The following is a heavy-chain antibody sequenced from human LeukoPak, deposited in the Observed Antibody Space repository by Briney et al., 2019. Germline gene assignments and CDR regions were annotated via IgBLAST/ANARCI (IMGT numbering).Heavy chain of an antibody. CDR3: AREYSSSSGRAFDI. CDR2: LYTDGTT. J-gene: IGHJ3*02. V-gene: IGHV3-53*01. Sequence: GGSLRLSCAASGFSVSGHYMSWVRQAPGKGLEWVSILYTDGTTYYADSVKGRFTISRDNANSSLYLQMSSLRPEDTAMYYCAREYSSSSGRAFDIWGQGTMVTVSS. D-gene: IGHD6-6*01. CDR1: GFSVSGHY.